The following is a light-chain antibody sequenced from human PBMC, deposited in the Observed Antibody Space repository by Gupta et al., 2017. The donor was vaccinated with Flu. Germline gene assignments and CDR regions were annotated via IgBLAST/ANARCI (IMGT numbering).Light chain of an antibody. Sequence: QSVLTQPPSASVTPGQRVTISCSGSSSNIGSNTVNWYQQLPGTAPNLLIYSNNQRPSGVPDRFSGSKSGTSASMAISGLQAEDEADYYCAAWDDSRNGYVFGTGTKVTVL. CDR1: SSNIGSNT. V-gene: IGLV1-44*01. J-gene: IGLJ1*01. CDR3: AAWDDSRNGYV. CDR2: SNN.